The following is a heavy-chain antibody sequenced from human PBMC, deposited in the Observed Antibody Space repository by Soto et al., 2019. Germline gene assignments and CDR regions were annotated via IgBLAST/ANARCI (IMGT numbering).Heavy chain of an antibody. D-gene: IGHD3-10*01. J-gene: IGHJ6*02. CDR1: GYTFTSYG. V-gene: IGHV1-18*01. CDR2: ISAYNGNT. CDR3: ARSPPHYGSGSYYINYYYYGMDV. Sequence: QVQLVQYGAEVKKPGASVKVSCKASGYTFTSYGISLVRQAPGQGLEWMGWISAYNGNTNYAQKLQGRVTMTTDTSTSTAYMELRSLRSDDTAVYYCARSPPHYGSGSYYINYYYYGMDVWGQGTTVTVSS.